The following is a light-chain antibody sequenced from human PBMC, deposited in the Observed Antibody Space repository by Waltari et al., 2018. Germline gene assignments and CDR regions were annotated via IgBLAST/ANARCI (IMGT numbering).Light chain of an antibody. Sequence: QSALTQPASVSGSPGQSLTISCTATSRAVGNYKRVSWYQQHPGKAPKLMIYAVSKRPSGVSDRFSGSKSGDMASLTISGLQPEDEAEYFCSSYAGSSKGVFGGGTKVTVL. J-gene: IGLJ2*01. CDR2: AVS. V-gene: IGLV2-23*02. CDR1: SRAVGNYKR. CDR3: SSYAGSSKGV.